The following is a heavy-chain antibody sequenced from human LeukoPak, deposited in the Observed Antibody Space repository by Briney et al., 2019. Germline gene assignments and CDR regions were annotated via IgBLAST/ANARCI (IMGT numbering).Heavy chain of an antibody. J-gene: IGHJ4*02. V-gene: IGHV3-30-3*01. D-gene: IGHD6-19*01. Sequence: GRSLRLSCAASGFTFSSYVMHWVRQAPGKGLEWVAVISYDGSNKYYADSVKGRFTISRDNSKNTLYLQMNSLRAEDTAVYYCARDQVSQLGIAVAGPSDYWGQGTLVTVSS. CDR2: ISYDGSNK. CDR3: ARDQVSQLGIAVAGPSDY. CDR1: GFTFSSYV.